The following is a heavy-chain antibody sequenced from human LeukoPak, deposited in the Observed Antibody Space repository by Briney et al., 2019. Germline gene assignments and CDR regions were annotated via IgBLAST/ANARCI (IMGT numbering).Heavy chain of an antibody. Sequence: PGGSLRLSCAASGFTFSSNYMSWVRQAPGKGLEWVSVIYSGGSTYYADSVKGRFTISRDNSKNTLYLQMNSLRAEDTAVYYCARGVRGFGELPSRHWGQGTLVTVYS. D-gene: IGHD3-10*01. CDR3: ARGVRGFGELPSRH. CDR2: IYSGGST. V-gene: IGHV3-53*01. J-gene: IGHJ4*02. CDR1: GFTFSSNY.